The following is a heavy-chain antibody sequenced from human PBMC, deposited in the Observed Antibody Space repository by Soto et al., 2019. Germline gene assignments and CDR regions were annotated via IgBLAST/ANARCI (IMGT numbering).Heavy chain of an antibody. CDR2: ISSSGSTI. CDR1: GFTFSSYE. J-gene: IGHJ4*02. Sequence: GGSLRLSCAASGFTFSSYEMNWVRQAPGKGLEWVSYISSSGSTIYYADSVKGRFTISRDNAKNSLYLQMNSLRAEDADVYYCARVPIAVAVDYWGQGTLVTVSS. CDR3: ARVPIAVAVDY. D-gene: IGHD6-19*01. V-gene: IGHV3-48*03.